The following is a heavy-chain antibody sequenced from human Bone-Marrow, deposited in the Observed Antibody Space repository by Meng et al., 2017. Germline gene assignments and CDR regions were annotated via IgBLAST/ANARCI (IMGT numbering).Heavy chain of an antibody. CDR2: INHSGST. J-gene: IGHJ6*02. CDR1: GGSFSGYY. D-gene: IGHD6-13*01. Sequence: GSLRLSCAVYGGSFSGYYWSWIRQPPGKGLEWIGEINHSGSTNYNPSLKSRVTISVDTSKNQFSLKLSSVTAADTAVYYCARGCPYSSSWYSIWYYYYGMDVWGQGTRVTVSS. CDR3: ARGCPYSSSWYSIWYYYYGMDV. V-gene: IGHV4-34*01.